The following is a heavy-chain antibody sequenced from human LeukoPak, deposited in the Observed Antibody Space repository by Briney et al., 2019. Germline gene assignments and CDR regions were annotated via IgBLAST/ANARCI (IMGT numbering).Heavy chain of an antibody. J-gene: IGHJ5*02. CDR2: ISGYSGNT. CDR1: GYTFTSYG. D-gene: IGHD6-19*01. CDR3: AREGPGWQWHGNWFDP. Sequence: ASVKVSCKASGYTFTSYGISWVRPAPGQGLEWMGWISGYSGNTNYAQKLQGRVTMTTDTSTSTAYMELRSLRSDDTAVYYCAREGPGWQWHGNWFDPWGQGTLVTVSS. V-gene: IGHV1-18*01.